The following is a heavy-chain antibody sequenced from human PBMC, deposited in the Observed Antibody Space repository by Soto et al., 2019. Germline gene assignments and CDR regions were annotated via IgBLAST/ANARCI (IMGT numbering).Heavy chain of an antibody. CDR3: ATRMTTAPY. D-gene: IGHD4-17*01. J-gene: IGHJ4*02. CDR1: GFTFNTAW. Sequence: PGGSLRLSCAASGFTFNTAWMNWVRQAPGKGLQWVSLIYSDGGTDYAESVKGRITISRDNSKNTLYLQMNSLKAEDTAIYYCATRMTTAPYWGQGTLVTVSS. V-gene: IGHV3-66*01. CDR2: IYSDGGT.